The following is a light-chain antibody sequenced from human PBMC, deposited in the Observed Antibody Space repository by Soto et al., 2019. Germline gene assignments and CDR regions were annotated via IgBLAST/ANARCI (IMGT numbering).Light chain of an antibody. V-gene: IGKV1-39*01. CDR2: AAS. CDR3: QQSYITPLT. Sequence: DIQMTQSPSSLSASVGDRVTITCRASQIITTYLSWYQQEPGKAPKLLIYAASSLQSGVPSRFSGSGSGTDFTLTISSLQLEDFATYYCQQSYITPLTFGGGTMLEIK. CDR1: QIITTY. J-gene: IGKJ4*01.